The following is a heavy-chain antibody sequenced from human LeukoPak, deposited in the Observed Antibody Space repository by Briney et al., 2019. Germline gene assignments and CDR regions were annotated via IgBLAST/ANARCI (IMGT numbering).Heavy chain of an antibody. CDR2: INPSGGST. V-gene: IGHV1-46*01. J-gene: IGHJ3*02. Sequence: ASVKVSCKASGCTFTSYYMHWVRQAPGQGLEWMGIINPSGGSTSYAQKFQGRVTMTRDTSTSTVYMELSSLRSEDTAVYYCARDRNGDYAPHDAFDIWGQGTMVTVSS. CDR1: GCTFTSYY. CDR3: ARDRNGDYAPHDAFDI. D-gene: IGHD4-17*01.